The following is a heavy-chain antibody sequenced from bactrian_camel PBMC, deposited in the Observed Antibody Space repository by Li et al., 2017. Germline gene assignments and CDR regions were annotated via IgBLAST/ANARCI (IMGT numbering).Heavy chain of an antibody. CDR1: RYLFSGSF. Sequence: VQLVESGGGSVETGGSLRLSCAASRYLFSGSFCMGWFRQAPGKLREGVAAIYRGGRTTYYPDSVKGRFAISQDSAEDTVYLQMTSLKPEDTAMYYCAAEKPGPYGCIYCLHGSCYTHWGQGTQVTVS. V-gene: IGHV3S40*01. CDR2: IYRGGRTT. D-gene: IGHD1*01. CDR3: AAEKPGPYGCIYCLHGSCYTH. J-gene: IGHJ4*01.